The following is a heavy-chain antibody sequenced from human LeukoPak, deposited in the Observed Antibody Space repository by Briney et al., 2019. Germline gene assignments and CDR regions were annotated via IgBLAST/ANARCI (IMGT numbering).Heavy chain of an antibody. V-gene: IGHV2-70*11. CDR2: IDWDDDK. D-gene: IGHD5-12*01. J-gene: IGHJ3*02. CDR3: AREIIVATLGAFDI. Sequence: KSGPTLVNPTETLTLTCTFSGFSLDSTAVGVGWVRQPPGKALEWLARIDWDDDKYYSTSLKTRLTISKDTSKNQVVLTMTNMDPVDTATYYCAREIIVATLGAFDIWGQGTMVTVSS. CDR1: GFSLDSTAVG.